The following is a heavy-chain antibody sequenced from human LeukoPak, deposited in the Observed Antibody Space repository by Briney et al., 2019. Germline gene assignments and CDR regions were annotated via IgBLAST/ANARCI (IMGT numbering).Heavy chain of an antibody. J-gene: IGHJ4*02. CDR3: ATEFRSAARRYYFDY. CDR2: FDPEDGET. V-gene: IGHV1-24*01. CDR1: GYTLTELS. Sequence: ASVNVSCKVSGYTLTELSMHWVRQAPGKGLEWMGGFDPEDGETIYAQKFQGRVTMTEDTSTDTAYMELSSLRSEDTAVYYCATEFRSAARRYYFDYWGQGTLVTVSS. D-gene: IGHD6-6*01.